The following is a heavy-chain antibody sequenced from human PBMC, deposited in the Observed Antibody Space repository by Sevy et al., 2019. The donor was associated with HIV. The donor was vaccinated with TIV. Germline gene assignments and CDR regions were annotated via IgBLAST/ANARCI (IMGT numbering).Heavy chain of an antibody. D-gene: IGHD6-19*01. CDR3: ARESGYSSGWNLDNWFDP. J-gene: IGHJ5*02. Sequence: GGSLRLSCAASGFTFSSYGMHWVRQAPGKGLEWVAVIWNDGVNKYNADSVKGRITISRDNSKNTLYLQMNSLRAEDTAVYYCARESGYSSGWNLDNWFDPWGQGTLVTVSS. CDR1: GFTFSSYG. V-gene: IGHV3-33*01. CDR2: IWNDGVNK.